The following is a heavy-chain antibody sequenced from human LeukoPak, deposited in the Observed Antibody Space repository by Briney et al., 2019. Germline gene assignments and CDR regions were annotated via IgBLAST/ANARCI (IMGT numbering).Heavy chain of an antibody. J-gene: IGHJ4*02. CDR3: ARDAGPNDY. CDR1: GYTFTSYG. Sequence: ASVKVSCKASGYTFTSYGISWVRQAPGQGLEWMGIINPSGGSTSYAQKFQGRVTMTRDTSTSTVYMELSSLRSEDTAVYYCARDAGPNDYWGQGTLVTVSS. CDR2: INPSGGST. V-gene: IGHV1-46*01.